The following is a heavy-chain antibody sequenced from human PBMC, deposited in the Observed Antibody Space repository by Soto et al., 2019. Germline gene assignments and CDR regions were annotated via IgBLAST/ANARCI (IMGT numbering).Heavy chain of an antibody. Sequence: SETLSLTCTVSGGPFPNGGYYWSWIRQEPGKGLEWIGYTHNSGDTSYNPSPRGRVTISTDTSKTQFSLMLRTVTSEDTADYYGARGYSQVSYVFDYWGQGMLVTVSS. D-gene: IGHD3-16*01. V-gene: IGHV4-31*02. CDR2: THNSGDT. CDR1: GGPFPNGGYY. CDR3: ARGYSQVSYVFDY. J-gene: IGHJ4*02.